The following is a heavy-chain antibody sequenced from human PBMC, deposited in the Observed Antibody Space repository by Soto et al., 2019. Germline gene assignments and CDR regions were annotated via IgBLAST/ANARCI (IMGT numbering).Heavy chain of an antibody. D-gene: IGHD2-15*01. V-gene: IGHV4-4*07. Sequence: QVQLQESGPGLVKPSETLSLTCTVSGGSISIYYWSWIRQPSGKGLEWIGRIYTSGSTNYNPSLKSRVTMSADTSKNEFSLKLSSLTAADTAVYYCAVDNGGNWFDYWGQGILVTVSS. J-gene: IGHJ4*02. CDR1: GGSISIYY. CDR2: IYTSGST. CDR3: AVDNGGNWFDY.